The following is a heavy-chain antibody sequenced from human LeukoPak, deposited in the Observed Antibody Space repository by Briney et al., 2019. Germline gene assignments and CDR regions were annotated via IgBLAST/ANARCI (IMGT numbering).Heavy chain of an antibody. CDR2: ISSSSSYI. D-gene: IGHD3-9*01. Sequence: GGSLRLSCAASGFTLSSYSMNWVRQAPGKGLEWVSSISSSSSYIYYADSVKGRFTISRDNAKNSLYLQMNSLRAEDTAVYYCAKFAPYYDILTGYYNYYYMDVRDKGTTVTVSS. J-gene: IGHJ6*03. V-gene: IGHV3-21*04. CDR3: AKFAPYYDILTGYYNYYYMDV. CDR1: GFTLSSYS.